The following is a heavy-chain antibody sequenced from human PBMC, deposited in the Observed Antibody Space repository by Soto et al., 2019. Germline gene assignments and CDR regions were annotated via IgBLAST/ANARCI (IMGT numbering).Heavy chain of an antibody. CDR2: MYNSGST. CDR3: ARVSSGWYYFDY. J-gene: IGHJ4*02. CDR1: GGSVSSGSYY. Sequence: QVQLQESGPGLVKPSETLSLTCTVSGGSVSSGSYYWSWIRQPPGKGLEWIGYMYNSGSTNYNPSLKRRVIISVDTSKNQCSLKLSSVTAADTAVYYCARVSSGWYYFDYWGQGTLVTVSS. V-gene: IGHV4-61*01. D-gene: IGHD6-19*01.